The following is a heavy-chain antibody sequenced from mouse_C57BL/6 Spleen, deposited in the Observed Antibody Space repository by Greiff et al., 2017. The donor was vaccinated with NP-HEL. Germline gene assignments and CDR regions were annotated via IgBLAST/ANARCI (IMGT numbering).Heavy chain of an antibody. D-gene: IGHD2-3*01. J-gene: IGHJ2*01. CDR1: YTFTDYYM. CDR3: LIYDGYYEDY. Sequence: VQLKQSGPELVKPGASVKMSCKASGYTFTDYYMHWVKQKPGKGLEWIGEIYPGSGNTYYNEKFKGKATLTADTSSSTACMQLSSLTSEDSAVYFCALIYDGYYEDYGGQGTTLTVSS. V-gene: IGHV1-83*01. CDR2: YPGSGNTY.